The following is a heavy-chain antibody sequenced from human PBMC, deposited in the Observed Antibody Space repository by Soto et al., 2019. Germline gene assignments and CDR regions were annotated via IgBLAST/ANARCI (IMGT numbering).Heavy chain of an antibody. V-gene: IGHV3-23*01. Sequence: EMQLLQSGGGLVQPGGSLRLSCAASGFTFSNYAMSWVRQAPGKGLEWVSAITGSGGSTFYADSVKGRFTISRDNSENTLLLQMNGLRVEDTAMYYCAKGCMATVTYSDYWGQGTLVTVSS. CDR3: AKGCMATVTYSDY. D-gene: IGHD4-17*01. J-gene: IGHJ4*02. CDR1: GFTFSNYA. CDR2: ITGSGGST.